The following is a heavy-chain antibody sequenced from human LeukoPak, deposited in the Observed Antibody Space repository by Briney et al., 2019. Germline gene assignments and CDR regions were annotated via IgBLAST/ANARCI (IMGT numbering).Heavy chain of an antibody. J-gene: IGHJ3*02. CDR2: IYYSGST. Sequence: SSETLSLTCTVSGGSISSSSYYWGWIRQPPGKGLEWIGSIYYSGSTYYNPSLKSRVTISVDTSKNQFSLKLSSVTAADTAVYYCARLSTNYDFWSGDNAFDIWGQGTMVAVSS. V-gene: IGHV4-39*01. CDR3: ARLSTNYDFWSGDNAFDI. D-gene: IGHD3-3*01. CDR1: GGSISSSSYY.